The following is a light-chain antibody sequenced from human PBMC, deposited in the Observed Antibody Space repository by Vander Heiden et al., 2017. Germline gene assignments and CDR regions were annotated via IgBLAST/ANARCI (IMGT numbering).Light chain of an antibody. J-gene: IGKJ4*01. CDR1: QSVSSY. V-gene: IGKV3-11*01. Sequence: EIVLTQSPATLSLSPGERATLSCRASQSVSSYLAWYQQKPGQAPRLLIYDASNRATGIPARFSRSGYGTDFTLTISSLEPEDFAVYYCQQRSNWHLALTFGGGTKVEIK. CDR2: DAS. CDR3: QQRSNWHLALT.